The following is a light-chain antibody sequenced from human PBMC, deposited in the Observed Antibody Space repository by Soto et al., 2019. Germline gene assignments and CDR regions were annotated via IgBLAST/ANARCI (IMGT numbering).Light chain of an antibody. CDR1: SSDVGGYNY. CDR3: CSYAGNSLWV. J-gene: IGLJ3*02. V-gene: IGLV2-11*01. Sequence: QSVLTQPRSVSGSPGQSVTISCTGTSSDVGGYNYVSWYQQHPGKAPKLMIYDVSKWPSGVPDRFSGSKSGNTASLTISGLQLVDEADYYCCSYAGNSLWVFGGGTKLTVL. CDR2: DVS.